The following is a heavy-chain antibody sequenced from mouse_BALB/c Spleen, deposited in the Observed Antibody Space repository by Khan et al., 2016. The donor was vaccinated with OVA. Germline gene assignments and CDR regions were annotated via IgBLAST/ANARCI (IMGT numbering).Heavy chain of an antibody. CDR2: INTYTGEP. V-gene: IGHV9-3-1*01. D-gene: IGHD2-10*01. CDR3: TRPPYFSCTLGY. J-gene: IGHJ4*01. CDR1: GYTFTNYG. Sequence: QIQLVQSGPELKKPGETVKISCKASGYTFTNYGMNWVKQSPGKALKWMGWINTYTGEPTYADDFKGRFAFSLETSATTAYLQINNLKNEDTASYFCTRPPYFSCTLGYWGQGTSVTFSS.